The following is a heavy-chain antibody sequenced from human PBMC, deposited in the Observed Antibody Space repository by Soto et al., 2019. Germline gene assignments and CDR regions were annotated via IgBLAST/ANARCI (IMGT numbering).Heavy chain of an antibody. CDR1: GFTFSSYA. CDR3: ARAADYDSSGLTVGWFDP. D-gene: IGHD3-22*01. V-gene: IGHV3-30-3*01. J-gene: IGHJ5*02. CDR2: ISYDGSNK. Sequence: VQLVESGGGLVQPGGSLRLSCAASGFTFSSYAMHWVRQAPGKGLEWVAVISYDGSNKYYADSVKGRFTISRDNSKNTLYLQMNSLRAEDTAVYYCARAADYDSSGLTVGWFDPWGQGTLVTVSS.